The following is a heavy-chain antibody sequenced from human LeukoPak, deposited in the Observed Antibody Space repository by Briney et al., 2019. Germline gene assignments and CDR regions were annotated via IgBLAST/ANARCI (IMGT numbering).Heavy chain of an antibody. J-gene: IGHJ6*02. D-gene: IGHD2-2*01. V-gene: IGHV3-23*01. CDR3: AKVGDLVVPPYYYYGMDV. CDR1: GCTFSSYA. CDR2: ISGSGGST. Sequence: GGSLRLSCAASGCTFSSYAMSWVRQAPGKGLEWVSAISGSGGSTYYADSVKGRFTISRDNSKNTLYLQTNSLRAEDTAVYYCAKVGDLVVPPYYYYGMDVWGQGTTVTVSS.